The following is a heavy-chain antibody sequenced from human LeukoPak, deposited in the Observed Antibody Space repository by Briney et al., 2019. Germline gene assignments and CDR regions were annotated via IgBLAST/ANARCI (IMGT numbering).Heavy chain of an antibody. V-gene: IGHV4-39*01. CDR1: GGSISSSSYY. J-gene: IGHJ4*01. CDR3: ARRVVGTAMDNLDY. D-gene: IGHD5-18*01. Sequence: SETLSLTCTVSGGSISSSSYYWGWIRQPPGKGLEWIGTIYYSGSTYYNPSLKSRITISVDTSKNQFSLKLRSVTAADTAVYSCARRVVGTAMDNLDYWGQGTLVTVSS. CDR2: IYYSGST.